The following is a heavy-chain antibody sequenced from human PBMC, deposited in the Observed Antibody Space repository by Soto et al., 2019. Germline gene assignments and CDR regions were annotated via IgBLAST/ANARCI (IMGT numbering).Heavy chain of an antibody. CDR3: ASLVTTHSSGWYAYFDY. Sequence: ASVKVSCKASGGTFSSYAISWVRHAPGQGLEWMGGIIPIFGTANYAQKFQGRVTITADESTSTAYMELSSLRSEDTAVYYCASLVTTHSSGWYAYFDYWGQGTLVTVSS. V-gene: IGHV1-69*13. CDR2: IIPIFGTA. CDR1: GGTFSSYA. D-gene: IGHD6-19*01. J-gene: IGHJ4*02.